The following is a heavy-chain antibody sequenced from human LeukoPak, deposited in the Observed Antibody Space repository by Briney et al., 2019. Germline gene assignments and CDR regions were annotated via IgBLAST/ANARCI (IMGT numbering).Heavy chain of an antibody. CDR1: GGTFSSYA. V-gene: IGHV1-69*04. J-gene: IGHJ4*02. D-gene: IGHD3-16*01. CDR3: ARGPEGGGI. Sequence: SVKVSCKASGGTFSSYAISWVRQAPGQGLEWMGRIIPIFGIANYAQKFQGRVTITAGKSTSTAYMELSSLRSEDTAVYYCARGPEGGGIWGQGTLVTVSS. CDR2: IIPIFGIA.